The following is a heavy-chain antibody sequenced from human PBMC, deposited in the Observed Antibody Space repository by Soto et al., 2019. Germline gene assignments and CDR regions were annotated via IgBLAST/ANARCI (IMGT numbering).Heavy chain of an antibody. V-gene: IGHV1-18*01. CDR1: GYTFTSYG. Sequence: ASVKVSCKASGYTFTSYGISWVRQAPGQGLEWMGWISAYNGNTNYAQKLQGRVTMTTDTSTSTAYMELRSLRSDDTAVYYCAASNYYDSSGYYYDRDAFDIWGQGTMVTVSS. CDR3: AASNYYDSSGYYYDRDAFDI. D-gene: IGHD3-22*01. CDR2: ISAYNGNT. J-gene: IGHJ3*02.